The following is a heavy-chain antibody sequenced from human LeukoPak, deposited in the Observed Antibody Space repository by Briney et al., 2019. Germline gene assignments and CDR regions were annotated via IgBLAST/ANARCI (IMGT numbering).Heavy chain of an antibody. Sequence: GSSVKVSFKASGGTFSSYAISWVRQAPGQGLAWMGGIIPIFGTANYAQKFQGRVTITADESTSTAYMELSSLRSEDTAVYYCARGGPVECCSSTSWNWFDPWGQGTLVTVSS. J-gene: IGHJ5*02. D-gene: IGHD2-2*01. CDR1: GGTFSSYA. V-gene: IGHV1-69*01. CDR2: IIPIFGTA. CDR3: ARGGPVECCSSTSWNWFDP.